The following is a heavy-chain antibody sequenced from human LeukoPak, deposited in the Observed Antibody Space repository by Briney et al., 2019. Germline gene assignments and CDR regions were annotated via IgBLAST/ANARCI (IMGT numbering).Heavy chain of an antibody. CDR3: AKAPYSSGWPFDY. D-gene: IGHD6-19*01. J-gene: IGHJ4*02. CDR2: IWYDGSNK. CDR1: GFTFSSCW. Sequence: PGGSLRLSCAASGFTFSSCWMSWVRQAPGKGLEWVAVIWYDGSNKYYADSVKGRFTISRDNSKNTLYLQMNSLRAEDTAVYYCAKAPYSSGWPFDYWGQGTLVTVSS. V-gene: IGHV3-33*06.